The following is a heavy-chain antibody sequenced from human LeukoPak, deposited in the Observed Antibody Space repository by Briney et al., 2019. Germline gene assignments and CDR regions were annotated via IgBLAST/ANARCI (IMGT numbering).Heavy chain of an antibody. CDR2: ISAYNGNT. CDR1: GYTFKSYG. CDR3: ARAWDCSSTSCYVYSDY. Sequence: ASVKVSCKASGYTFKSYGISWVRQAPGQGLEWMGWISAYNGNTIYAQRLQGRVTMTTDTSTGTSYMELRSLRSDDTAVYYCARAWDCSSTSCYVYSDYWGQGTQVTVSS. J-gene: IGHJ4*02. D-gene: IGHD2-2*01. V-gene: IGHV1-18*01.